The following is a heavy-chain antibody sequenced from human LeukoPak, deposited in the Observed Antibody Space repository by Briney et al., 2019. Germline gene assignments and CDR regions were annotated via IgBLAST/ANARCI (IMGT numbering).Heavy chain of an antibody. V-gene: IGHV3-21*01. CDR1: RFTFSSYN. CDR2: ISSSSNYI. D-gene: IGHD3-10*01. J-gene: IGHJ4*02. Sequence: GGSLRLSCAASRFTFSSYNMNWVRQAPGKGLEWVSSISSSSNYIYYTDSVKGRFTISRDNAKNSLYLQMNSLRAEDTAVYYCASGPYYGSGTFDYWGQGTLVTVSS. CDR3: ASGPYYGSGTFDY.